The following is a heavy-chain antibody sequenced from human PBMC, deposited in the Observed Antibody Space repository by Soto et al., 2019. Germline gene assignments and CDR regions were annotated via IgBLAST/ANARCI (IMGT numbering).Heavy chain of an antibody. J-gene: IGHJ6*02. CDR3: ARDLSSGWYYYYYYGMDV. CDR1: GYTFTSYG. CDR2: ICAYNGNK. D-gene: IGHD6-19*01. V-gene: IGHV1-18*01. Sequence: ASVKVSCKASGYTFTSYGISWVRQAAGQGLDCMGWICAYNGNKNYAQKLRGRVTMTTDTSTSTAYMELRSLRSDDRAVYYCARDLSSGWYYYYYYGMDVWGQGTTVTVSS.